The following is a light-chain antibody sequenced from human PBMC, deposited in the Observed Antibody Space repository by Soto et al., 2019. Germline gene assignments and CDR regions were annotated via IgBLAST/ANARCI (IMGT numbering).Light chain of an antibody. Sequence: QSALTQPPSVSGSPGQSVTISCTGTSSDVGSYIRVSWYQQPPGTAPKLMIYDVSNRPSGVPDRFSGSKSGNTASLTISGLQAEDEADYYCSSYTSSSTYVFGTGTKVTV. CDR1: SSDVGSYIR. V-gene: IGLV2-18*02. CDR3: SSYTSSSTYV. J-gene: IGLJ1*01. CDR2: DVS.